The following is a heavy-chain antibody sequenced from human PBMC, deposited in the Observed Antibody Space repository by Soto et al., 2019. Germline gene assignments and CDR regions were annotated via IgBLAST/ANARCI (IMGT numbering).Heavy chain of an antibody. CDR2: IVVGSGNT. V-gene: IGHV1-58*02. Sequence: ASVKVSCKASGFTFTSSAMQWVRQARGQRLEWIGWIVVGSGNTNYAQKFQERVTITRDMSTSTAYMELSSLRSEDTAVYYCAADWLYDILTGYPRAFDIWGQGTMVTVSS. CDR3: AADWLYDILTGYPRAFDI. D-gene: IGHD3-9*01. J-gene: IGHJ3*02. CDR1: GFTFTSSA.